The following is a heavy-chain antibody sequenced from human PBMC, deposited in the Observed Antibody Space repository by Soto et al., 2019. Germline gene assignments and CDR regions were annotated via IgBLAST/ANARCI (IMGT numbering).Heavy chain of an antibody. CDR2: IIPILGIA. CDR3: ARASYSYGTAPPDY. Sequence: QVQLVQSGAEVKKPGSSVKVSCKASGGTFSSYTISWVRQAPGQGREWMGRIIPILGIANYAQKFQGRVTITADKSTSTAYMELSSLRSEDTAVYYCARASYSYGTAPPDYWGQGTLVTVSS. V-gene: IGHV1-69*02. CDR1: GGTFSSYT. J-gene: IGHJ4*02. D-gene: IGHD5-18*01.